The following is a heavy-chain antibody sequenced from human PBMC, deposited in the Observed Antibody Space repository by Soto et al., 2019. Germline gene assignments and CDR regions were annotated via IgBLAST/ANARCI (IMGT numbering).Heavy chain of an antibody. V-gene: IGHV3-30-3*01. J-gene: IGHJ4*02. Sequence: GGSLRLSCAASGFPFSIYAMHWVRQSPGKGLEWVAFISYDGSNKYYADSVKGRFTISRDNSKNTLYLQMNSLRAEDTAVYYCARDGHLGGYCSNTSCYTWSLYFDYWGQGTLFTVSS. CDR1: GFPFSIYA. CDR3: ARDGHLGGYCSNTSCYTWSLYFDY. CDR2: ISYDGSNK. D-gene: IGHD2-2*02.